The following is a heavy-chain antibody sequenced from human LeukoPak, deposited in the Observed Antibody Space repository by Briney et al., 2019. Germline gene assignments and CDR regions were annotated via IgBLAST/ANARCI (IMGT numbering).Heavy chain of an antibody. J-gene: IGHJ4*02. CDR3: ARDGLVATGSFDY. Sequence: PGGSLRLSCAASGFTVSNNYMSWVRQAPGKGLEWVANIKQDGSEKYYVDSVKGRFTISRDNAKNSLYLQMNSLRAEDTAVYYCARDGLVATGSFDYWGQGTLVTVSS. CDR1: GFTVSNNY. CDR2: IKQDGSEK. V-gene: IGHV3-7*01. D-gene: IGHD5-12*01.